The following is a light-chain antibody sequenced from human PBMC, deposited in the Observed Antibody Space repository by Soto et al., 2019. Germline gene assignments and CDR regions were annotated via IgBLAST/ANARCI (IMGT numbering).Light chain of an antibody. CDR1: QSISSSY. J-gene: IGKJ3*01. V-gene: IGKV3-20*01. Sequence: EIVLTQSPGTLSLPPGERATLSCRASQSISSSYLAWYQQKPGQAPRLLIYAASTRATGIPDRFSGSGSETDFTLTISRLEPEDFAVYYCQQFGGSPLFTFGPGTKVDV. CDR2: AAS. CDR3: QQFGGSPLFT.